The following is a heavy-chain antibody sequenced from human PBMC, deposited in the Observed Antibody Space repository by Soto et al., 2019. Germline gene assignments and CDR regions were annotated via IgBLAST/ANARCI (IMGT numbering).Heavy chain of an antibody. D-gene: IGHD2-2*01. CDR2: IYYSGST. J-gene: IGHJ4*02. CDR1: GGSISSGGYY. Sequence: SETLSLTCTVSGGSISSGGYYWSWIRQHPGKGLEWIGYIYYSGSTYYNPSLKSRVTISVDTSKNQFSLKLSSVTAADTAVYYCARGHIVVVPAATENQFDYWGQGTLVT. V-gene: IGHV4-31*03. CDR3: ARGHIVVVPAATENQFDY.